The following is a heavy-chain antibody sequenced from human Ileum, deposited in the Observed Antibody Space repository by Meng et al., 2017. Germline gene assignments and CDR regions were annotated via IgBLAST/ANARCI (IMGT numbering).Heavy chain of an antibody. CDR2: TYYRSKWYS. CDR1: GGSVSSNIAA. V-gene: IGHV6-1*01. Sequence: QAHLQQSGPGLVKPTQTLSLTCAVSGGSVSSNIAAWNWIRQSPLRGLEWLGRTYYRSKWYSEYAVSVKSRISITPDTSKNQFSLQMNSVTPEDTAVYYCASGSGSLDYWGPGTLVTVSS. CDR3: ASGSGSLDY. D-gene: IGHD3-3*01. J-gene: IGHJ4*02.